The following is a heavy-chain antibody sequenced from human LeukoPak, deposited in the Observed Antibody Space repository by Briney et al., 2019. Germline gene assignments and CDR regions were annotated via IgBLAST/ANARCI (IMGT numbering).Heavy chain of an antibody. CDR1: GFTFSSYA. CDR2: ISGSGGST. J-gene: IGHJ4*02. CDR3: AKHYYDSSGYYGDSYFDY. D-gene: IGHD3-22*01. V-gene: IGHV3-23*01. Sequence: GGPLRLSCAASGFTFSSYAMSWVRQAPGKGLEWVSAISGSGGSTYYADSVKGRFTISRDNSKNTLYLQMNSLRAEDTAVYYCAKHYYDSSGYYGDSYFDYWGQGTLVTVSS.